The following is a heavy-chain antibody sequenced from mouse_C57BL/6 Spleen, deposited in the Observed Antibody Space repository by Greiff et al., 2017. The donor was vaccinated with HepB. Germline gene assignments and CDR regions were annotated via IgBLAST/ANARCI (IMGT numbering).Heavy chain of an antibody. V-gene: IGHV3-6*01. J-gene: IGHJ1*03. D-gene: IGHD1-1*01. CDR2: ISYDGSN. CDR3: ARDHGSSYWYFDV. Sequence: EVKLLESGPGLVKPSQSLSLTCSVTGYSITSGYYWNWIRQFPGNKLEWMGYISYDGSNNYNPSLKNRISITRDTSKNQFFLKLNSVTTEDTATYDCARDHGSSYWYFDVWGTGTTVTVSS. CDR1: GYSITSGYY.